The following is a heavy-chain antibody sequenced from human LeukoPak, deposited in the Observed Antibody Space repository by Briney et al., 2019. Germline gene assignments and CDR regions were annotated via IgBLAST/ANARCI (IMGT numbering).Heavy chain of an antibody. V-gene: IGHV3-66*01. CDR3: ARELKIAVTGTVGFDY. D-gene: IGHD6-19*01. CDR2: IDSGGST. J-gene: IGHJ4*02. CDR1: GFTVSSNY. Sequence: PGGSLRLSCIVSGFTVSSNYMSWVRQAPGKGLEWVSIIDSGGSTYYSDSVKDRFTISRDNSNNTLFLQMNSLRAEDTAVYYCARELKIAVTGTVGFDYWGQGTLVTVSS.